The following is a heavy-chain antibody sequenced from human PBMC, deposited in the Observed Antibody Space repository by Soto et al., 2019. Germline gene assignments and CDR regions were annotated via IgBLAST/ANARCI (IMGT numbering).Heavy chain of an antibody. CDR3: ARDIVVVVAATPGGEYYHYGMDV. V-gene: IGHV1-18*01. CDR2: ISAYNGNT. D-gene: IGHD2-15*01. Sequence: ASVKVSCKASGYTFTSYGISWVRQAPGQGLEWMGWISAYNGNTNYAQKLQGRVTMTTDTSTSTAYMELRSLRSDDTAVYYCARDIVVVVAATPGGEYYHYGMDVWGQGTTVTVSS. J-gene: IGHJ6*02. CDR1: GYTFTSYG.